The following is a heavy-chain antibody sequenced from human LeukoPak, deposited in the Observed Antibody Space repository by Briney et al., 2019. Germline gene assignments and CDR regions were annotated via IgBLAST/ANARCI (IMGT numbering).Heavy chain of an antibody. D-gene: IGHD6-25*01. V-gene: IGHV3-30*02. CDR3: ARDGGGPFDY. Sequence: GGSPRLSCAASVFTFSSYGMYWVRQAPGKGLEWVAFIRSDGNKKYYADSVKGRFTISRDNSKNTLYLQMNSLRAEDTAVYYCARDGGGPFDYWGQGTLVTVSS. CDR2: IRSDGNKK. CDR1: VFTFSSYG. J-gene: IGHJ4*02.